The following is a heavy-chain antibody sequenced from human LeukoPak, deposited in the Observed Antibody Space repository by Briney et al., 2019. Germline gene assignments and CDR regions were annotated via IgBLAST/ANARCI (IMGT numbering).Heavy chain of an antibody. J-gene: IGHJ6*03. CDR2: IYYSGST. Sequence: PSETLCLTCTVSGGSISSYYWSSIRQPPGKGLEWIGYIYYSGSTNYNPSLKSRVTISVGTSKNQFSLKLSSVTAADTAVYYCARHFAFSYYYMDVWGKGTTVTLSS. CDR1: GGSISSYY. V-gene: IGHV4-59*08. CDR3: ARHFAFSYYYMDV.